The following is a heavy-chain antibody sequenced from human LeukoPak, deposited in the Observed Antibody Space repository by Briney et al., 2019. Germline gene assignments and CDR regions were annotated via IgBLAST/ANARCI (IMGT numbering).Heavy chain of an antibody. Sequence: GGSLRLSCAASGIIITSYWMSWVRQTPGKGLEWVANIKQDGSEKNYVDSVKGRFTIFRDNARNSPYLQMNSLRAEDTAVYYCASHSYGYNHWGQGTLVIVSS. D-gene: IGHD3-16*01. CDR2: IKQDGSEK. CDR3: ASHSYGYNH. J-gene: IGHJ5*02. V-gene: IGHV3-7*01. CDR1: GIIITSYW.